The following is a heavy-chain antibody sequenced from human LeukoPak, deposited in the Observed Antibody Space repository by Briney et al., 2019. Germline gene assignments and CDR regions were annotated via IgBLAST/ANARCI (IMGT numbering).Heavy chain of an antibody. D-gene: IGHD6-13*01. CDR1: GGSISSYY. V-gene: IGHV4-59*01. Sequence: SETLSLTCTVSGGSISSYYWSWIRQPPGKGLEWIGYIYYGGSTNYNPSLKSRVTISVDTSKNQFSLKLSSVTAADTAVYYCAKTPGIAAAGPWFDPWGQGTLVTVSS. J-gene: IGHJ5*02. CDR2: IYYGGST. CDR3: AKTPGIAAAGPWFDP.